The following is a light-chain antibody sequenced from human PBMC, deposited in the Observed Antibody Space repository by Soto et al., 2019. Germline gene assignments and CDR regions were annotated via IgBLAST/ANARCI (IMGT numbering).Light chain of an antibody. J-gene: IGKJ1*01. CDR1: NRCGSNN. Sequence: TQSPSTLSFSHGDRRTHSCRASNRCGSNNLAWYQQKPGQAPRLLIYSTSSRATGIPDRFSGSGSGTDFTLTISRLEPEDFAVYYCQQYGNSPRTFGQGTKVDIK. CDR2: STS. V-gene: IGKV3-20*01. CDR3: QQYGNSPRT.